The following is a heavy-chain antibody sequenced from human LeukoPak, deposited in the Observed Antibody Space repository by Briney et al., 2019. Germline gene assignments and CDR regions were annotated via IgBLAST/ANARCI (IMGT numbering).Heavy chain of an antibody. CDR1: GGTFSRYA. D-gene: IGHD3-22*01. Sequence: SVKVSCKASGGTFSRYAIIWVRQAPGQGLEWMGGIIPIFGTANYAQKFQGRVTITADESTSTAYMELSSLRSEDTAVYYCARDDDSSASIHDYWGQGTLVTVSS. CDR3: ARDDDSSASIHDY. V-gene: IGHV1-69*13. J-gene: IGHJ4*02. CDR2: IIPIFGTA.